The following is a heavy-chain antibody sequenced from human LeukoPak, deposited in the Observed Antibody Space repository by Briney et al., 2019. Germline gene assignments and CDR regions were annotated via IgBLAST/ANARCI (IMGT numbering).Heavy chain of an antibody. V-gene: IGHV3-23*01. CDR3: ARDPVGGIGHYIGRSYFDS. D-gene: IGHD3-16*01. J-gene: IGHJ4*02. CDR1: GFSFSAFA. Sequence: GGSLRLSGAASGFSFSAFAMSWVRQAPGRGLEGVAGIGGSGSSTYDAHSVRGRFTITRDNSKDTLYLQMNTLRAEDTAIYYCARDPVGGIGHYIGRSYFDSWGQGTLVTVSS. CDR2: IGGSGSST.